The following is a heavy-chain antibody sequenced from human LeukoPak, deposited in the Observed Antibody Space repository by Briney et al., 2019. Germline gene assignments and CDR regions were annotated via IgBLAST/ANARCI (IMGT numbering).Heavy chain of an antibody. V-gene: IGHV3-33*01. Sequence: PGRSLTLSCAASGFTFSSYGMHWVRQAPGKGLEWVAVIWYDGSNKYYADSVKGRFTISRDNSKNTLYLQMNSLRAEDTAVYYCARDWGSNFDYWGQGTLVTVSS. J-gene: IGHJ4*02. CDR2: IWYDGSNK. CDR1: GFTFSSYG. D-gene: IGHD7-27*01. CDR3: ARDWGSNFDY.